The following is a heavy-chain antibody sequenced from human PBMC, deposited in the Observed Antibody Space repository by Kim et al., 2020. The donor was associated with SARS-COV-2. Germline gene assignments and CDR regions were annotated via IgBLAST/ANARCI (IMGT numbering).Heavy chain of an antibody. D-gene: IGHD6-13*01. CDR1: GFTFSSYW. Sequence: RGSLRLSCAASGFTFSSYWMSWVRQAPGKGLEWVANIKQDGSEKYYVDSVKGRFTISRDNAKNSLYLQMNSLRAEDTAVYYCARDRAAAGRYYYYYGMDVWGQGTTVTVSS. CDR3: ARDRAAAGRYYYYYGMDV. V-gene: IGHV3-7*03. J-gene: IGHJ6*02. CDR2: IKQDGSEK.